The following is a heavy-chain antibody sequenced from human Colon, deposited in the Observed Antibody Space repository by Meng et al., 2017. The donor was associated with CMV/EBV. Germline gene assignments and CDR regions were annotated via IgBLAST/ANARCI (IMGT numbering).Heavy chain of an antibody. Sequence: SETLSLTCAVSGGSISSSNWWSWVRQPPGKGLEWIGEIYHSGSTNYNPSLKSRVTISVDKSKNQFSLKLSSVTAADTAVYYCARGGVVPAARTESYYYYYGMDVWGQGTTVTVSS. CDR3: ARGGVVPAARTESYYYYYGMDV. D-gene: IGHD2-2*01. J-gene: IGHJ6*02. CDR1: GGSISSSNW. CDR2: IYHSGST. V-gene: IGHV4-4*02.